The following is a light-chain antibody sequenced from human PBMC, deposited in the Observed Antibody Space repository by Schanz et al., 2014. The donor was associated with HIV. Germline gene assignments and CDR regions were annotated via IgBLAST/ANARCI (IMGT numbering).Light chain of an antibody. CDR1: DSNIGSNT. CDR3: AAWDDSLNGWV. V-gene: IGLV1-44*01. Sequence: QSVLTQPPSASGTPGQGVTISCSGRDSNIGSNTVNWYQHLPGTAPKLLIYKDSRRPSGVPDRFSGSKSGTSASLAISGLQSEDEADYYCAAWDDSLNGWVFGGGTKLTVL. CDR2: KDS. J-gene: IGLJ3*02.